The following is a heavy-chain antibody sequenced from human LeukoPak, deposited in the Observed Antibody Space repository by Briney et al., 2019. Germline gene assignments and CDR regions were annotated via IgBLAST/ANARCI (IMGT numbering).Heavy chain of an antibody. CDR2: ITASGRST. Sequence: GGSLRLSCEASGFSFSNYGMHWVRQAPGKGLEWISYITASGRSTNYADSVKGRFTISRDNAKNSVVLQMNSLRAEDTAVYYCTRERRGSYYAFESWGQGTLVSVSS. V-gene: IGHV3-48*04. D-gene: IGHD3-16*01. CDR3: TRERRGSYYAFES. J-gene: IGHJ4*02. CDR1: GFSFSNYG.